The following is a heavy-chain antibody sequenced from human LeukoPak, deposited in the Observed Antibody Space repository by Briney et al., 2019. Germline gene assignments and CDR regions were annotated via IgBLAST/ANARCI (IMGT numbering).Heavy chain of an antibody. V-gene: IGHV1-2*02. Sequence: ASVKVSCKASGYTFTCYYMHWVRQAPGQGLEWRGWINPNSGGTNYAQKFQCRVTMTRDTSISTAYMELSRLRSDDTAVYYCARALPVFSSGWFVYFDYWGQGTLVTVSS. CDR1: GYTFTCYY. CDR3: ARALPVFSSGWFVYFDY. J-gene: IGHJ4*02. D-gene: IGHD6-19*01. CDR2: INPNSGGT.